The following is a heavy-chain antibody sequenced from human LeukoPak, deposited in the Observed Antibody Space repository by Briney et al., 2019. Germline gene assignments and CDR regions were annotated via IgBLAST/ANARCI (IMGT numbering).Heavy chain of an antibody. CDR1: GFNFDDYA. Sequence: HPGGSLRLSCAVSGFNFDDYAIHWVRQGPGKGLEWVAGISANGGFISYGESVEGRFTISRDNPRNSVFLQMTFLRAEDMAMYLRTKEVQRWNSYFYRPSYALDIWGQGKMVSVS. CDR2: ISANGGFI. J-gene: IGHJ3*02. V-gene: IGHV3-9*03. D-gene: IGHD3-22*01. CDR3: TKEVQRWNSYFYRPSYALDI.